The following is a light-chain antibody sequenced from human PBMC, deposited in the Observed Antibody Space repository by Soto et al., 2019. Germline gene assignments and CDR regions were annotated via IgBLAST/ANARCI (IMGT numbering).Light chain of an antibody. CDR3: QQHYSYPQT. V-gene: IGKV1-17*01. CDR2: AAS. CDR1: QGIRKD. Sequence: DIQMTQSPSSLSASVGDRVTITCRASQGIRKDLVWYQQKPGKAPNRLIYAASSLQSGVPSRFGGSGTGTEFTLTIRSLQPEDSATNYCQQHYSYPQTFGQGTKV. J-gene: IGKJ1*01.